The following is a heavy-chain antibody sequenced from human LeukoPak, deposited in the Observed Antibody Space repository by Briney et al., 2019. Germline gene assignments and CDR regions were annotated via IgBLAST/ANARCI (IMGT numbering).Heavy chain of an antibody. CDR1: GFTFSSYE. V-gene: IGHV3-48*03. J-gene: IGHJ4*02. Sequence: GGSLRLSCAASGFTFSSYEMNWVRQAPGKGLVWVSYISSSGSTIYYADSVKGRFTISRDNAKNSLYLQMTSLRAEDTAVYYCARDGEDYVWGRYGLDYWGQGTLVTVSS. CDR2: ISSSGSTI. D-gene: IGHD3-16*02. CDR3: ARDGEDYVWGRYGLDY.